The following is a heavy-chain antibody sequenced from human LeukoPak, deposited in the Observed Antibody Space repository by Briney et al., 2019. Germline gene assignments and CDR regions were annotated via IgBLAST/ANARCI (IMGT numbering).Heavy chain of an antibody. J-gene: IGHJ6*03. CDR1: GGTFSSYA. CDR2: IIPIFGTA. V-gene: IGHV1-69*05. CDR3: ASANYDILTGYSPYYYYMDV. Sequence: GASVKVSCKASGGTFSSYAISWVRQAPGQGLEWMGGIIPIFGTANYAQKFQGRVTITTDESTSTAYMELRSLRSEDTAVYYCASANYDILTGYSPYYYYMDVWGKGTTVTVSS. D-gene: IGHD3-9*01.